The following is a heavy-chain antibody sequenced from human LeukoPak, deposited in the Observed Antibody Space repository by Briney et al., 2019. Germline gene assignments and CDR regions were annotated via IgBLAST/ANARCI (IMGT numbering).Heavy chain of an antibody. V-gene: IGHV1-69*04. CDR3: ARQDYAYFYMDV. CDR2: VIPILDIT. J-gene: IGHJ6*03. CDR1: GGSFGSYA. Sequence: SVKVSCKASGGSFGSYAISWVRQAPGQGLEWMGRVIPILDITNYAQKFQGRVTITADKSTSTAYMEVSSLRSDDTAMYYCARQDYAYFYMDVWGEGTTITVS.